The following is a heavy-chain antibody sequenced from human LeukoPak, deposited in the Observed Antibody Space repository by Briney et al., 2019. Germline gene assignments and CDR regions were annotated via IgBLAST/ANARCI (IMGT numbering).Heavy chain of an antibody. V-gene: IGHV4-59*01. CDR3: ARDRRIVGYYYMDV. CDR1: GGSFSGYY. J-gene: IGHJ6*03. Sequence: SETLSLTCAVYGGSFSGYYWSWIRQPPGKGLEWIGYIYYSGSTNYNPSLKSRVTISVDTSKNQFSLKLSSVTAADTAVYYCARDRRIVGYYYMDVWGKGTTVTVSS. D-gene: IGHD1-26*01. CDR2: IYYSGST.